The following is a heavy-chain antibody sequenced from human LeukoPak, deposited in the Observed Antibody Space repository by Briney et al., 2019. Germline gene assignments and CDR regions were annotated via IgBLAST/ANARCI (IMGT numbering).Heavy chain of an antibody. CDR1: GFTFSDYY. D-gene: IGHD2-15*01. J-gene: IGHJ4*02. CDR2: ISSSRTYT. CDR3: ARDHGLGGSCLDY. Sequence: PGGSLRPSCAASGFTFSDYYMSWIRQAPGKGLEWVSYISSSRTYTNYADSGKGRFTISRDNAKNSLYLQMNSLRAEDTAVYYCARDHGLGGSCLDYWGQGTLVTVSS. V-gene: IGHV3-11*06.